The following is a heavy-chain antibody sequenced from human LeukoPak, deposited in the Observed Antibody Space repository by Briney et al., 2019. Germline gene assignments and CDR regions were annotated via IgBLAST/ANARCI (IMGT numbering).Heavy chain of an antibody. CDR3: ARSRRRVATISPYYFDY. CDR2: IYYSGST. Sequence: PSETLSLTCIVSGGSVSSGSYYWSWIRQPPGKGLEWIGYIYYSGSTNYNPSLKSRVTISVDTSKNQFSLKLSSVTAADTAVYYCARSRRRVATISPYYFDYWGQGTLVTVSS. CDR1: GGSVSSGSYY. V-gene: IGHV4-61*01. J-gene: IGHJ4*02. D-gene: IGHD5-12*01.